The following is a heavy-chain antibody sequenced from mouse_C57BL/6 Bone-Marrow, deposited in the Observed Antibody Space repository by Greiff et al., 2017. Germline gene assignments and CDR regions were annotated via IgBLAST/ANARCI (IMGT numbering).Heavy chain of an antibody. V-gene: IGHV10-1*01. Sequence: EVKLVESGGGLVQPKGSLKLSCAASGFSFNTYAMNWVRQAPGKGLEWVARIRSKSNNYATYYADSVKDRLTISRDDSESMLYLQMNNLKTEDTAMYYCVRLNGYWYFDVWGTGTTVTVSS. CDR2: IRSKSNNYAT. J-gene: IGHJ1*03. CDR1: GFSFNTYA. D-gene: IGHD1-1*02. CDR3: VRLNGYWYFDV.